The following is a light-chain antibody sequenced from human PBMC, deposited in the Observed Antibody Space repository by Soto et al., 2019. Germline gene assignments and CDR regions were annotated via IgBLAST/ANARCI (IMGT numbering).Light chain of an antibody. V-gene: IGKV1-27*01. CDR1: QGIRNY. CDR3: QKYSSAPFT. Sequence: DIQMTQSPTSLSASVGDRVTITCRASQGIRNYLAWYQQKPGKVPQLLIYSASTLQSGVPSRFSGSGSGTDFTLTISSLQPEDFATYYCQKYSSAPFTFGPGTKVDIK. J-gene: IGKJ3*01. CDR2: SAS.